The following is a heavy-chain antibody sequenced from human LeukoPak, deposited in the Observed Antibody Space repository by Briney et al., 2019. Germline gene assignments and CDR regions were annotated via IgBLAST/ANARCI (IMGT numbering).Heavy chain of an antibody. CDR2: IYYSGST. Sequence: PSETLSLTCTVSGGSISSSSYYWGWIRQPPGKGLEWIGSIYYSGSTYYNPSLKSRVTISVDTSKNQFSLKLSSVTAADTAVYYCARSPYYYDSSGYYVLDYWGQGTLVTVSS. D-gene: IGHD3-22*01. CDR3: ARSPYYYDSSGYYVLDY. CDR1: GGSISSSSYY. V-gene: IGHV4-39*01. J-gene: IGHJ4*02.